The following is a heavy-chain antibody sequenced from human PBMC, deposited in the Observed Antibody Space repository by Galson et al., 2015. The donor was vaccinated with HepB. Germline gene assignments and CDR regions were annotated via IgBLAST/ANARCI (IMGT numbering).Heavy chain of an antibody. CDR1: THSFSTSW. Sequence: QSGAEVKKPGESLKISCKVSTHSFSTSWIGWVRQMPGKGLEWMGIVYAGDSDTRYSPSFQGQVTISADKSISTAYLQWNSLKASDTAMYYCARLFDGANGDYWGQGTPVTVSS. J-gene: IGHJ4*02. CDR3: ARLFDGANGDY. V-gene: IGHV5-51*03. CDR2: VYAGDSDT. D-gene: IGHD4/OR15-4a*01.